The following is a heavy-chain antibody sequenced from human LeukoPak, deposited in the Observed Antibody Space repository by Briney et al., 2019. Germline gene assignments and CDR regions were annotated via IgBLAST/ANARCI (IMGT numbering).Heavy chain of an antibody. CDR1: GFTFSSYA. D-gene: IGHD3-22*01. V-gene: IGHV3-30*18. CDR3: AKWMYYYDSSGFDY. J-gene: IGHJ4*02. CDR2: ISYDGSNE. Sequence: GGSLRLSCAASGFTFSSYAMHWVRQAPGKELKWVAVISYDGSNEYYADSMKGGFTISRDNSKNTLYLQMNSLRAEDTAVYYCAKWMYYYDSSGFDYWGQGTLVTVSS.